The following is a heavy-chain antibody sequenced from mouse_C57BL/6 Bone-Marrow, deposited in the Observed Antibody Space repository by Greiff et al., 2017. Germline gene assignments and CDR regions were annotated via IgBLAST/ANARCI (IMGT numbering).Heavy chain of an antibody. Sequence: QVQLQQPGTELVKPGASVKLSCKASGYTFTSYWMHWVKQRPGQGLEWIGHINPSNGGTNYNEKFKSKATMTVDKSSSTAYMQLIILTSKDAAVYYCARKARSRVFADWGQGTLVTVSA. V-gene: IGHV1-53*01. CDR1: GYTFTSYW. CDR2: INPSNGGT. J-gene: IGHJ3*01. CDR3: ARKARSRVFAD. D-gene: IGHD1-1*01.